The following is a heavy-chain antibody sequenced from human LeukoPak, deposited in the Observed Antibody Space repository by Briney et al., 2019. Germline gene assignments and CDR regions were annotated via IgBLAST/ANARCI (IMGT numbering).Heavy chain of an antibody. CDR3: AKGRYDFWSGYSDFDY. Sequence: PGGSLRLSCAASGFTVSGNYMSWVRQAPGKGLEWVSVIYSGGSTCYADSVKGRFTISRDNSKNTLYLQMNSLRAEDTAVYYCAKGRYDFWSGYSDFDYWGQGTLVTVSS. V-gene: IGHV3-53*01. CDR2: IYSGGST. CDR1: GFTVSGNY. D-gene: IGHD3-3*01. J-gene: IGHJ4*02.